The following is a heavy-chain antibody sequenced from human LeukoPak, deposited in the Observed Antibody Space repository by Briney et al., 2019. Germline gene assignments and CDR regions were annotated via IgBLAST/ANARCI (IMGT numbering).Heavy chain of an antibody. CDR1: GGSISSGGYY. D-gene: IGHD6-13*01. J-gene: IGHJ3*02. Sequence: PSETLSLTCTVSGGSISSGGYYWSWIRQHPGKGLEWIGYIYYSGSTYYNPSLKSRVTISVDTSKNQFSLKLSSVTAADTAVYYCASGQQQLDAFDIWGQGTMVTVSS. CDR3: ASGQQQLDAFDI. V-gene: IGHV4-31*03. CDR2: IYYSGST.